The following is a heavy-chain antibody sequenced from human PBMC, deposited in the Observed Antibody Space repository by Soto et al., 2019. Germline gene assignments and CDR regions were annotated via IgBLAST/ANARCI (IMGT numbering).Heavy chain of an antibody. CDR1: GGSFRNTA. D-gene: IGHD1-26*01. V-gene: IGHV1-69*01. Sequence: QVQLVQSGAEVKKPGSSVNVSCKASGGSFRNTAFSWVRQAPGQGLEWMGGIIPLFGTANYAQKFQGRVTITADASMSAVYMELSSLRSEDTAVYYCARDREVGATQDYWGQGTLVTVSS. CDR3: ARDREVGATQDY. J-gene: IGHJ4*02. CDR2: IIPLFGTA.